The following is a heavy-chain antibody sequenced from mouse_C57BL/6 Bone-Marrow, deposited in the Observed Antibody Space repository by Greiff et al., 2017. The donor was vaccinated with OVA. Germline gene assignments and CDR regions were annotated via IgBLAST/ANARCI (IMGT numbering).Heavy chain of an antibody. CDR1: GFTFSSYG. CDR2: ISSGGSYT. J-gene: IGHJ4*01. CDR3: AREGFIYYGNYEYGMDY. Sequence: GFTFSSYGMSWVRQTPDKRLEWVATISSGGSYTYYPDSVKGRFNISRDNAKNPLYLQMSSLKSEDTAMYYRAREGFIYYGNYEYGMDYWGQGTSVTVSS. D-gene: IGHD2-1*01. V-gene: IGHV5-6*01.